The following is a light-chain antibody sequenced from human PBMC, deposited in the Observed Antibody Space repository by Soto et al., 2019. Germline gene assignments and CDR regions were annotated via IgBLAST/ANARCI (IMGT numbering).Light chain of an antibody. CDR2: DVT. J-gene: IGLJ1*01. Sequence: QSALTQPRSVSGSPGQSVTISCTGTSSDVGAYNYVSWYQQHPGKAPKLMIHDVTKRPSGVPDRFSGSKSGTTASLTVSGVQDEDDDYYYCCSNARSYTSVLGTGTKLTVL. CDR1: SSDVGAYNY. CDR3: CSNARSYTSV. V-gene: IGLV2-11*01.